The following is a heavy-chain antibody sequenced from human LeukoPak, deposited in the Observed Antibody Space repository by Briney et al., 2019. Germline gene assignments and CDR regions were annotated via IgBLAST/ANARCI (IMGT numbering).Heavy chain of an antibody. J-gene: IGHJ4*02. V-gene: IGHV4-61*01. CDR2: IYYSGST. Sequence: SETLSLTCTVSGGSVSNGRFYWSWIRQPPGKGLEWIGYIYYSGSTHYNPSLKSRVTISVDTSKNQFSLKLSSVTAADTAVYYCARHVGNSGSGSYLTYFDYWGQGTLVTVSS. CDR1: GGSVSNGRFY. D-gene: IGHD3-10*01. CDR3: ARHVGNSGSGSYLTYFDY.